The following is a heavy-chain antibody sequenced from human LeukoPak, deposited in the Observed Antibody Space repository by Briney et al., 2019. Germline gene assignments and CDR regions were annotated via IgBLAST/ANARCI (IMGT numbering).Heavy chain of an antibody. CDR2: ISAYNDNT. J-gene: IGHJ4*02. Sequence: ASVRVSCKASGYTFTSHSINWVRQAPGQGLEWMGWISAYNDNTNYAQKLQGRVTMTTDTSTSTAYMELRSLRSDDTAVYYCARVHYDILTGYSYFDYWGQGTLDTVSS. D-gene: IGHD3-9*01. CDR1: GYTFTSHS. CDR3: ARVHYDILTGYSYFDY. V-gene: IGHV1-18*01.